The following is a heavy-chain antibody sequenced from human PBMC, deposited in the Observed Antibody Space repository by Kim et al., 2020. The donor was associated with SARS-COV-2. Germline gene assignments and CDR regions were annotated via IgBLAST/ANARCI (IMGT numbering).Heavy chain of an antibody. Sequence: ASVKVSCKASGYTFTSYAMHWVRQAPGQRLEWMGWINAGNGNTKYSQKFQGRVTITRDTSASTAYMELSSLRSEDTAVYYCARVRQDIVASWDYYFDYWGQGTLVTVSS. V-gene: IGHV1-3*01. J-gene: IGHJ4*02. CDR3: ARVRQDIVASWDYYFDY. CDR1: GYTFTSYA. CDR2: INAGNGNT. D-gene: IGHD5-12*01.